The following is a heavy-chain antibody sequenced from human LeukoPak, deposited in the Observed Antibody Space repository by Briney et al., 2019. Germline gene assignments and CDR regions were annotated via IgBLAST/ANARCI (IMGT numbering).Heavy chain of an antibody. D-gene: IGHD5-12*01. Sequence: SLKISCAASGFTFDESAMHWVRQVPGKGLEWVSSISWNSLTVGYADSVKGRFTISRDNAKNSLYLQMNNLRVEDTALYYCVKDKSGYGDYFDYWGQGSLVTVSS. V-gene: IGHV3-9*01. CDR1: GFTFDESA. CDR3: VKDKSGYGDYFDY. CDR2: ISWNSLTV. J-gene: IGHJ4*02.